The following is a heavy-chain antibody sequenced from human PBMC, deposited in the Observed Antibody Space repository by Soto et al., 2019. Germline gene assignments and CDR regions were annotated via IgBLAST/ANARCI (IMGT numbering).Heavy chain of an antibody. D-gene: IGHD6-13*01. J-gene: IGHJ5*02. Sequence: QVQLQESGPGLVKPSETLSLTCTVSGGSISSDYWTWIRQTPGKGLEWIGYIYYSGSTNYNPSLKIRVTISVDTSKNHVSLNLRSVTAADTAVYYCAREVEVIAGAGYDHWFDPWGQGTLVTVSS. CDR1: GGSISSDY. CDR3: AREVEVIAGAGYDHWFDP. V-gene: IGHV4-59*01. CDR2: IYYSGST.